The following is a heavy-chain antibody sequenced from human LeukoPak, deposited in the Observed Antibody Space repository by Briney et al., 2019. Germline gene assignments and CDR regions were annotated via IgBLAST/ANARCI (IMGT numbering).Heavy chain of an antibody. CDR3: AKSLWFENYGMDV. J-gene: IGHJ6*02. D-gene: IGHD3-10*01. Sequence: PGRSLRLSCAASGFTFSSYGMHWVRQAPGKGLEWVAVISYDGSNKYYADSVKGRFTISRDNAKNTLYLQMNSLRAEDTAVYYCAKSLWFENYGMDVWGQGTTVTVSS. V-gene: IGHV3-30*18. CDR1: GFTFSSYG. CDR2: ISYDGSNK.